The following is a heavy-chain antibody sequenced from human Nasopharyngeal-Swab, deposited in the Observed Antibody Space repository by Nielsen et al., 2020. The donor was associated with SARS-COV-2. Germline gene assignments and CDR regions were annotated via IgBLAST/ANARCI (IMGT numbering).Heavy chain of an antibody. CDR3: ARGGYYDNWFDP. CDR1: GFTFSSYW. Sequence: GGSLRLSCVASGFTFSSYWMHWVRQAPGKGLVWVSRINSDGSSTSYADSVKGRFTISRDNAKNSLYLQMNSLRDEDTAVYYCARGGYYDNWFDPWGQGTLVTVSS. D-gene: IGHD3-22*01. J-gene: IGHJ5*02. V-gene: IGHV3-74*01. CDR2: INSDGSST.